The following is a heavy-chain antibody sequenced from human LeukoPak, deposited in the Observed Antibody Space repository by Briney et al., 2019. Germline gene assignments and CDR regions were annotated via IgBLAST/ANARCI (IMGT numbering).Heavy chain of an antibody. J-gene: IGHJ4*02. V-gene: IGHV4-59*01. CDR3: AREVRQGELRHFNY. CDR1: GGSISSYY. Sequence: SETLSLTCTVSGGSISSYYWSWIRQPPGKGLEWIGYIYYSGSTNYNPSLKSRVTISVDTSKSQFSLKLSSVTAADTAVYYCAREVRQGELRHFNYWGQGTLVTVSS. CDR2: IYYSGST. D-gene: IGHD1-26*01.